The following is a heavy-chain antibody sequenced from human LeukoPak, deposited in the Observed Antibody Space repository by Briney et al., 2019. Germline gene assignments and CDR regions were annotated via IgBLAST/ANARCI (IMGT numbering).Heavy chain of an antibody. CDR1: GYTFTSYD. CDR3: ARRPLGYCTNGVCYSYGYYFDY. D-gene: IGHD2-8*01. CDR2: MNPNSGNT. J-gene: IGHJ4*02. V-gene: IGHV1-8*01. Sequence: ASVKVSCKASGYTFTSYDINWVRQATGQGLEWMGWMNPNSGNTGYAQKFQGRVTMTRNTSISTAYMELSSLRSEDTAVYYCARRPLGYCTNGVCYSYGYYFDYWGQGTLVTVSS.